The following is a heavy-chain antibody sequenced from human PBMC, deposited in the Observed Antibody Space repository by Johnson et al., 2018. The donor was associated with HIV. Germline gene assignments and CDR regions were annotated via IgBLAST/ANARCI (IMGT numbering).Heavy chain of an antibody. CDR3: ARGGVIHDAFDI. Sequence: MQLVESGGGVVQPGRSLRLSCAASAFAFSSYVMHWVRQDPGKGLEWVAVISYDGSNKYYADFVKGRFTISRDNSKNTLYLQMNSLRAEDTAVYYCARGGVIHDAFDIWGQ. V-gene: IGHV3-30*04. CDR2: ISYDGSNK. D-gene: IGHD3-3*01. CDR1: AFAFSSYV. J-gene: IGHJ3*02.